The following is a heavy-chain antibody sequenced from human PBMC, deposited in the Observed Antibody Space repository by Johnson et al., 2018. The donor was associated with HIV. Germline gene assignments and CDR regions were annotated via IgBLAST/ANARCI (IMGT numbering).Heavy chain of an antibody. Sequence: VQLVESGGGVVQPGRSLRLSCAASGFTFSSYAMHWVRQAPGKGLVWVSVIYSGGDTYYADSMRGRLTISRDNSKNTVYLQMNSLRAEDTAVYYCARAEPWDRRHYAFDIWGQGTVVTVSS. CDR1: GFTFSSYA. V-gene: IGHV3-66*01. D-gene: IGHD1-1*01. CDR3: ARAEPWDRRHYAFDI. J-gene: IGHJ3*02. CDR2: IYSGGDT.